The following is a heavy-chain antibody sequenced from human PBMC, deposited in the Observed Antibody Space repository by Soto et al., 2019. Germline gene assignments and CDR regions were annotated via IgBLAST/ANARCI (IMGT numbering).Heavy chain of an antibody. CDR3: ARGETTLGMDV. J-gene: IGHJ6*02. V-gene: IGHV3-53*01. CDR1: GLTVSSNY. CDR2: IYSDGST. Sequence: GGSLRLSCAASGLTVSSNYMSWVRQAPGKGPEWVSVIYSDGSTYYADSVKGRFSFSRDNSKNTLYLQMNSLRAEDTAVYYCARGETTLGMDVWGQGTTVTVSS. D-gene: IGHD4-17*01.